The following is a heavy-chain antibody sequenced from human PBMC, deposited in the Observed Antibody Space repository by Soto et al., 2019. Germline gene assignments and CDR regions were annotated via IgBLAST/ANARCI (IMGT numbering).Heavy chain of an antibody. CDR2: INHSGST. J-gene: IGHJ5*02. D-gene: IGHD3-3*01. Sequence: SETLSLTCAVYGGSFSGYYWSWIRQPPGKGLEWIGEINHSGSTNYNPSLKSRVTISVDTSKNQFSLKLSSVTAADTAVYYCATRLGDLGYWFDPWGQGTLVTVSS. CDR1: GGSFSGYY. V-gene: IGHV4-34*01. CDR3: ATRLGDLGYWFDP.